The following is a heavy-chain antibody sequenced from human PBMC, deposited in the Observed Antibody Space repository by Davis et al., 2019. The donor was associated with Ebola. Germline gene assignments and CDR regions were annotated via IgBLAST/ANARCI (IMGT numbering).Heavy chain of an antibody. V-gene: IGHV3-49*03. J-gene: IGHJ6*02. D-gene: IGHD3-3*01. CDR3: TRAELSITIFGVADYYYYYGMDV. CDR1: GGSFSGYY. Sequence: LSLTCAVYGGSFSGYYWSWIRQAPGKGLEWVGFIRSKAYGGTTEYAASVKGRFTISRDDSKSIAYLQMNSLKTEDTAVYYCTRAELSITIFGVADYYYYYGMDVWGQGTTVTVSS. CDR2: IRSKAYGGTT.